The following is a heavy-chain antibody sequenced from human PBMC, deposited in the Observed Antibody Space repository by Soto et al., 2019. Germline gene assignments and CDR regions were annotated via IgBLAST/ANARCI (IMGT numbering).Heavy chain of an antibody. V-gene: IGHV1-69*06. Sequence: QVQLVQSGAEVKKPGSSVKVSCKASGGTFSSYAISWVRQAPGQGLAWMGGIIPIFGTANYAQKFQGRVTTTADKATSTAYRELSSLRSEDTAVYYCARTSSPYCSGGSRPSCDYWGEGTLVTVS. J-gene: IGHJ4*02. CDR3: ARTSSPYCSGGSRPSCDY. CDR2: IIPIFGTA. CDR1: GGTFSSYA. D-gene: IGHD2-15*01.